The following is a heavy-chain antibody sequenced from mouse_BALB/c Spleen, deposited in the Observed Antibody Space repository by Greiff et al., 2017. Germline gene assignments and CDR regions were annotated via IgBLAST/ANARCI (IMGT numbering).Heavy chain of an antibody. V-gene: IGHV2-2*02. CDR1: GFSLTSYG. CDR2: IWSGGST. D-gene: IGHD2-14*01. CDR3: ARNRGYDGWFAY. J-gene: IGHJ2*01. Sequence: VQRVESGPGLVQPSQSLSITCTVSGFSLTSYGVHWVRQSPGKGLEWLGVIWSGGSTDYNAAFISRLSISKDNSKSQVFFKMNSLQANDTAIYYCARNRGYDGWFAYWGQGTTLTVSS.